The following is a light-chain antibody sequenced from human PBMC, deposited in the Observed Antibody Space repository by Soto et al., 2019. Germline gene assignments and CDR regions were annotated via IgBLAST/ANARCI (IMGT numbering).Light chain of an antibody. CDR2: GAS. Sequence: EIVMTQSPATLSVSPGERATLSCRASQSVSSNLDWYQQKPGQAPRLLIYGASTRATGIPARFSGSGSGTEFTLTISSLKSEDFAIYFCQQYNNWPPDRTFGQGTKVEIK. J-gene: IGKJ1*01. CDR1: QSVSSN. V-gene: IGKV3-15*01. CDR3: QQYNNWPPDRT.